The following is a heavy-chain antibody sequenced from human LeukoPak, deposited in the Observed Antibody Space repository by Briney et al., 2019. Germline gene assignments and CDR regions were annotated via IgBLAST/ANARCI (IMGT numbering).Heavy chain of an antibody. V-gene: IGHV3-30*18. Sequence: GGSLRLSCEGSGFSFSDYGMHWVREAPGEGLEWVAVISDDGSNQYFANSVEGRFAISRDNSKDTVYLHMNGVRPEDTAVYFCAQDLPADPGWGWYRVRFIFHSWGQGTLATVSA. CDR3: AQDLPADPGWGWYRVRFIFHS. J-gene: IGHJ4*02. D-gene: IGHD6-19*01. CDR1: GFSFSDYG. CDR2: ISDDGSNQ.